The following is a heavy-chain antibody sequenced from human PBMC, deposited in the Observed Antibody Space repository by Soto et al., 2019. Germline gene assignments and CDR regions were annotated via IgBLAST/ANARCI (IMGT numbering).Heavy chain of an antibody. Sequence: PSETLSLTCAVYGGSFSGYYWSWIRQPPGKGLEWIGEINHSGSTNYNPSLKSRVTISVDTSKNQFSLTLNSATSADTAVYFCARDRRDGYKRYFEFWGQGNQVTVSS. CDR2: INHSGST. CDR3: ARDRRDGYKRYFEF. V-gene: IGHV4-34*01. CDR1: GGSFSGYY. D-gene: IGHD5-12*01. J-gene: IGHJ4*02.